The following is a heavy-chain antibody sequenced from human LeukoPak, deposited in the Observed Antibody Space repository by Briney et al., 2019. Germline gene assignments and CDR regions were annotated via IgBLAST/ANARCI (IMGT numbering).Heavy chain of an antibody. CDR2: TYSGGST. CDR3: SGSGSLNPTPYYFDY. J-gene: IGHJ4*02. Sequence: AGCLRPSCPPAGFTVSSNYMSWVRQAPGKGLEWVSATYSGGSTYYADSVKGRFTISRDNSKTTLYLQMNSLRAEDTAVYYCSGSGSLNPTPYYFDYWGQGTLVTVSS. CDR1: GFTVSSNY. D-gene: IGHD3-10*01. V-gene: IGHV3-53*01.